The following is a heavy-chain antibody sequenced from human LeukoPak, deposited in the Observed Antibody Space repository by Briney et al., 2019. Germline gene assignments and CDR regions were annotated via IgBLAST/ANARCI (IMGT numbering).Heavy chain of an antibody. Sequence: GESLKISCKGSGYSFTSYWIGWVRQMPGKGLEWMGIIYPGDSDTRYSPSFQGQVSISADKSISTAYLQWSSLKASDTAMYYCARSIIPSLLEQLVLDFDYWGQGTLVTVSS. D-gene: IGHD6-6*01. CDR2: IYPGDSDT. CDR1: GYSFTSYW. V-gene: IGHV5-51*01. J-gene: IGHJ4*02. CDR3: ARSIIPSLLEQLVLDFDY.